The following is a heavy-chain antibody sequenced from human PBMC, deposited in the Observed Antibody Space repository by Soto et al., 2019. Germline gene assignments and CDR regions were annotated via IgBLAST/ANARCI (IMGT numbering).Heavy chain of an antibody. J-gene: IGHJ4*02. V-gene: IGHV3-33*01. CDR1: GFTFSSYG. CDR3: ARDGGYDGVDFDY. CDR2: IWYDGSNK. Sequence: GGSLRLSCAASGFTFSSYGMHWVRQAPGKGLEWVAVIWYDGSNKYYADSVKGRFTISRDNSKNTLYLQMNSLRAEDTAVYYCARDGGYDGVDFDYWGQGTLVTVSS. D-gene: IGHD5-12*01.